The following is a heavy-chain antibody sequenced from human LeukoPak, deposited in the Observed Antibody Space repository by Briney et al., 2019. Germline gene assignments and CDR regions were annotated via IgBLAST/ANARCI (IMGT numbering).Heavy chain of an antibody. V-gene: IGHV4-38-2*02. Sequence: PSETLSLTCTVSGYSISSGYYWGWIRQPPGKGLEWIGSIYHSGSTYYNPSLKSRVTISVDTSKNQFSLKLSSVTAADTAVYYCARGPRIQQLVRELDYWGQGTLVTVSS. J-gene: IGHJ4*02. CDR2: IYHSGST. D-gene: IGHD6-6*01. CDR1: GYSISSGYY. CDR3: ARGPRIQQLVRELDY.